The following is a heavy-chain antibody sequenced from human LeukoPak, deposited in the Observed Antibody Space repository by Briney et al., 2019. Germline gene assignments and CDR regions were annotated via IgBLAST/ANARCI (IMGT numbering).Heavy chain of an antibody. Sequence: GGSLRLSCTASGFTFSNYAMSRVRQAPGTGLEWFSAITDSGGDTYHSDSVKGRFIISRDNSKNSLYLHMNSLRAEDTAVYHCAKGSSASRPYYFDYWGQGTLVTVSS. CDR3: AKGSSASRPYYFDY. D-gene: IGHD2-2*01. CDR2: ITDSGGDT. CDR1: GFTFSNYA. J-gene: IGHJ4*02. V-gene: IGHV3-23*01.